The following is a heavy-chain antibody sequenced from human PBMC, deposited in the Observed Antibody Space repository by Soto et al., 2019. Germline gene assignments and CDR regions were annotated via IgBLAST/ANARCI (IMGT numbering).Heavy chain of an antibody. CDR3: ARAAYGSGGYYYYYGMDV. CDR2: IYYSGST. CDR1: GGSISSYY. Sequence: SETLSLTCTVSGGSISSYYWSWIRQPPGKGLEWIGYIYYSGSTNYNPSLKSRVTISVDTSKNQFSLKLSSVTAADTAVYYCARAAYGSGGYYYYYGMDVWGQGTTVTVSS. V-gene: IGHV4-59*01. J-gene: IGHJ6*02. D-gene: IGHD3-10*01.